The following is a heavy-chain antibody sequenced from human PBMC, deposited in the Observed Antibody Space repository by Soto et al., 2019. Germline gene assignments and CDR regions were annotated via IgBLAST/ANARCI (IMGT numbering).Heavy chain of an antibody. CDR3: ARDFVEMATIKACPIAY. V-gene: IGHV1-18*01. CDR1: GYTFTSYG. D-gene: IGHD5-12*01. Sequence: ASVKVSCKASGYTFTSYGISWVRQAPGQGLEWMGWISAYNGNTNYAQKLQGRVTMTTDTSTSTAYMELRSLRSDDTAVYYCARDFVEMATIKACPIAYWGQGTLVTVSS. CDR2: ISAYNGNT. J-gene: IGHJ4*02.